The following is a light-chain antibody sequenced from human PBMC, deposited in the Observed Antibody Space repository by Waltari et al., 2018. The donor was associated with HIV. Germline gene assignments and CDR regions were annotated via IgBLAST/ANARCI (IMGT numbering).Light chain of an antibody. J-gene: IGLJ2*01. CDR1: SSDVGGYNY. Sequence: QSALTQPASVSGSPGQSIPISCTGTSSDVGGYNYVSWYQQHPGKAPKLMVYDVTNRPSGVSNRFSGSKSGNTAFLTISGLQAEDEADYYCSSYTTSRTVVFGGGTKLTVL. CDR2: DVT. CDR3: SSYTTSRTVV. V-gene: IGLV2-14*03.